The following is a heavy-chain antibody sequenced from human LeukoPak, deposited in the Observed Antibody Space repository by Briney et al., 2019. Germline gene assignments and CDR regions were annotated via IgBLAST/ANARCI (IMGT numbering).Heavy chain of an antibody. V-gene: IGHV7-4-1*02. CDR2: VNTNTGNP. Sequence: ASVKVACKASEYTFTSYAMRWVRQAPEQGLEWMGWVNTNTGNPTYAQGFTGRFVFSLDTSVSTAYLQISSLKAEDTAVYYCARTPIVVVPAAMWEVYYYMDVWGKGTTVTVSS. CDR3: ARTPIVVVPAAMWEVYYYMDV. D-gene: IGHD2-2*01. CDR1: EYTFTSYA. J-gene: IGHJ6*03.